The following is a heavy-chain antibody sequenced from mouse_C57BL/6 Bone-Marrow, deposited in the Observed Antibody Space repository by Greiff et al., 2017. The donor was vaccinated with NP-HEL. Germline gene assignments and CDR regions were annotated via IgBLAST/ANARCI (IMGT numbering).Heavy chain of an antibody. J-gene: IGHJ1*03. CDR2: ISSGGSYT. V-gene: IGHV5-6*01. Sequence: EVKLVESGGDLVKPGGSLKLSCAASGFTFSSYGMSWVRQTPDKRLEWVATISSGGSYTYYPDSVKGRFTLSRDNAKITLYLQMSSLKSEDTAMYYCARHAPYDYGPSSYWYFDVWGTGTTVTVSS. CDR1: GFTFSSYG. D-gene: IGHD2-4*01. CDR3: ARHAPYDYGPSSYWYFDV.